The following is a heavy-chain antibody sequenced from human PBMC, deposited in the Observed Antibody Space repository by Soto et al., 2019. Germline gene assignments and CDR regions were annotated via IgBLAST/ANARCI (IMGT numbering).Heavy chain of an antibody. CDR1: GFSFDDHA. V-gene: IGHV3-9*01. D-gene: IGHD3-3*01. CDR3: VRAQLGDLWSGGHFDS. Sequence: DVQLVEAGGTLVQPGRSLRLSCAASGFSFDDHAMHWARQTPEKGLEWVAGISWNSGNADYADSVKSRFTISRDNGKNSLFLDMNGLRAEDTALNYCVRAQLGDLWSGGHFDSGGQGNLVAVSS. J-gene: IGHJ4*02. CDR2: ISWNSGNA.